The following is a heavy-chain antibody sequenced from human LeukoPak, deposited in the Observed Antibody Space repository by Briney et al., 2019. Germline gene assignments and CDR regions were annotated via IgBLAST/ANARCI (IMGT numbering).Heavy chain of an antibody. CDR2: ISSSSSYI. CDR3: ARDRGGGVYYFDY. V-gene: IGHV3-21*01. CDR1: GFTFSSCS. Sequence: GGSLRLSCAASGFTFSSCSMNWVRQAPGKGLEWVSSISSSSSYIYYADSVKGRFTISRDNAKNSLYLQMNSLRAEDTAVYYCARDRGGGVYYFDYWGQGTLVTVSS. D-gene: IGHD6-13*01. J-gene: IGHJ4*02.